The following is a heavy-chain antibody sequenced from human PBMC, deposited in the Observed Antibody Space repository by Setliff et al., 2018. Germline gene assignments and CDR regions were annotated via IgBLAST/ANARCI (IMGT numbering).Heavy chain of an antibody. CDR2: INTHTGNP. CDR3: ARASRFGTIKYRGDYYMDV. CDR1: GDSFSNYG. Sequence: ASVKVSCKASGDSFSNYGMSWVRQAPGQSLEGMGWINTHTGNPTYAQGCTGRFVFSLDTSVSTAYLQISSLKAEDTALYYCARASRFGTIKYRGDYYMDVWGKGTTVTVSS. D-gene: IGHD3-10*01. V-gene: IGHV7-4-1*02. J-gene: IGHJ6*03.